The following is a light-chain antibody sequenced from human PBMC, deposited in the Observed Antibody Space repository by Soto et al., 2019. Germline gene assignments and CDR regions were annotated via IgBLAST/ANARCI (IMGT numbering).Light chain of an antibody. V-gene: IGLV3-21*04. J-gene: IGLJ1*01. CDR3: QVWDSTSDPRGV. CDR1: NIGSKS. CDR2: YDR. Sequence: SYELTQTPSVSVAPGKTARITCGGNNIGSKSVHWYQQKPGQAPVLVIYYDRDRPSGIPERFSGSNSGNTATLTISRVEAGDEADYYCQVWDSTSDPRGVFGTGTKVTVL.